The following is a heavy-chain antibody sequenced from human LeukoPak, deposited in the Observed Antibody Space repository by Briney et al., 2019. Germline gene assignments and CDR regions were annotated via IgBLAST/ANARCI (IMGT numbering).Heavy chain of an antibody. CDR1: GFTFSSYW. CDR2: IKQEGSEK. D-gene: IGHD3-10*01. V-gene: IGHV3-7*04. CDR3: ARSVRGLTNWFDP. Sequence: PGGSLRLSCAASGFTFSSYWMSWVRQVPGKGLEWVANIKQEGSEKYYVDSVKGRFTISRDNAKNSLYLQMNSLRAEDTAVYYCARSVRGLTNWFDPWGQGTLVTVSS. J-gene: IGHJ5*02.